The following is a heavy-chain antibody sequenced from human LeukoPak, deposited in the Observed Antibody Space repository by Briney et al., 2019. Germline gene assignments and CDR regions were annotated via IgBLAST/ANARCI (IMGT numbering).Heavy chain of an antibody. CDR2: INHNGNVN. J-gene: IGHJ4*02. V-gene: IGHV3-7*03. Sequence: GGSLRLSCAASGFTFSSYWMNWARQAPGKGLEWVASINHNGNVNYYVDSVKGRFTISRDNAKNSLYLQMSNLRAEDTAVYYWAKYNSGWSLDYWGQGTLVTVSS. D-gene: IGHD6-19*01. CDR1: GFTFSSYW. CDR3: AKYNSGWSLDY.